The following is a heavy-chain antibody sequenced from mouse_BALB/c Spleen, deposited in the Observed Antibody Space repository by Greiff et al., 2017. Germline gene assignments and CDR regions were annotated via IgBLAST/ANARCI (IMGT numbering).Heavy chain of an antibody. J-gene: IGHJ4*01. CDR3: ARRAYYGNHYAMDY. CDR2: INPGSGGT. D-gene: IGHD2-10*01. Sequence: QVQLKESGAELVRPGTSVKVSCKASGYAFTNYLIEWVKQRPGQGLEWIGVINPGSGGTNYNEKFKGKATLTADKSSSTAYMQLSSLTSDDSAVYFCARRAYYGNHYAMDYWGQGTSVTVSS. V-gene: IGHV1-54*01. CDR1: GYAFTNYL.